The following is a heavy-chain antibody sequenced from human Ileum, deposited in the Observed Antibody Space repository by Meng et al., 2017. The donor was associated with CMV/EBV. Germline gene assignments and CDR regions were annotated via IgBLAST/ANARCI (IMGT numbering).Heavy chain of an antibody. CDR2: IRYEGSNK. D-gene: IGHD4-23*01. J-gene: IGHJ4*02. Sequence: GGSLRLSCAASGFTFSGYGMHWVRQAPGKGREWVAFIRYEGSNKYYADSVKGRFTISRDNSKNTLYLQMNSLRAEDTAVYYCAKENYGGNYDYWGQGTLVTVSS. CDR1: GFTFSGYG. V-gene: IGHV3-30*02. CDR3: AKENYGGNYDY.